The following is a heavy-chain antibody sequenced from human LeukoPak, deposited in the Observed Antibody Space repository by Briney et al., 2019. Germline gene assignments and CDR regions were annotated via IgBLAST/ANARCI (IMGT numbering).Heavy chain of an antibody. CDR1: GFTFNSYW. D-gene: IGHD3-22*01. V-gene: IGHV3-7*01. J-gene: IGHJ1*01. CDR2: IKTDGSEK. Sequence: GGSLRLSCAASGFTFNSYWMSWVRQAPGKGLQWVANIKTDGSEKYYVDSVKGRFTISRDNAKNSLYLQMNSLRAEDTAVYYCATYSSLNRREFQYWGQGTLLTVSS. CDR3: ATYSSLNRREFQY.